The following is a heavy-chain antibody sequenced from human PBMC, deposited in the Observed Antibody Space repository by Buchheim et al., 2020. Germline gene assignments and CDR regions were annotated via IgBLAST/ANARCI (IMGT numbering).Heavy chain of an antibody. D-gene: IGHD6-19*01. Sequence: EVQLVESGGGLVQPGGSLRLSCAASGFTFSNYWMSWVRQAPGKGLEWVANIKQDGSEIYYVDSVKGRFTISRDNAKNLLYLQMNSLRAEDTAVYYCARGVKDSSGWIHYYAMDVWGQGTT. CDR2: IKQDGSEI. J-gene: IGHJ6*02. CDR3: ARGVKDSSGWIHYYAMDV. V-gene: IGHV3-7*01. CDR1: GFTFSNYW.